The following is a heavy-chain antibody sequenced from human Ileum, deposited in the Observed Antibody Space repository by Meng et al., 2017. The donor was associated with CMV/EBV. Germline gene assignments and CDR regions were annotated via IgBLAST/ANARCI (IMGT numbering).Heavy chain of an antibody. CDR1: GGTFSSYT. Sequence: SVKVSCKASGGTFSSYTISWVRQAPGQGLEWMGRIIPILGLANYAQKFQGRVTITADKSTSTAYMELSSLRSEDTAVYYCAREWLSLDYYGMDVWGQGTMVTVSS. CDR2: IIPILGLA. CDR3: AREWLSLDYYGMDV. V-gene: IGHV1-69*04. J-gene: IGHJ6*02. D-gene: IGHD3-22*01.